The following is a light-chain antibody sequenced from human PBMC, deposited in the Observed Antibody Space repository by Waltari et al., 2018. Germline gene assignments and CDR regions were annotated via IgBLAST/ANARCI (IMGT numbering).Light chain of an antibody. J-gene: IGKJ1*01. CDR3: QQYYNWLQT. Sequence: EIVMMQSPATLSLSPGERATLSCRASQSISSYLAWYQQKPGQAPRLVMYDASTRATGIPARFSGSGSGTEFTLTISSLQSEDFTVYYCQQYYNWLQTFGQGTKVEIK. CDR1: QSISSY. V-gene: IGKV3-15*01. CDR2: DAS.